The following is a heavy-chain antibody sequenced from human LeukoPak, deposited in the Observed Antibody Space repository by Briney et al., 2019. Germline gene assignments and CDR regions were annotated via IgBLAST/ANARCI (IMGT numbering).Heavy chain of an antibody. CDR2: ISGSAGST. D-gene: IGHD1-26*01. CDR3: AKSGVGATLRPHCFDA. V-gene: IGHV3-23*01. Sequence: ETLSLTCTVSGDSISSGNYYWSWVRQAPGKGLEWVSSISGSAGSTYYADAMKGRLTISRDNSNNTLFLQINSLRDEDTALYFCAKSGVGATLRPHCFDAWGQGTMVAVSS. J-gene: IGHJ3*01. CDR1: GDSISSGNYY.